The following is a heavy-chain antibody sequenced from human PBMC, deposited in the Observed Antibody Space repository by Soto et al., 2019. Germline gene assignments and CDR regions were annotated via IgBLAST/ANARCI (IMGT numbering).Heavy chain of an antibody. CDR1: GYTFSDHG. CDR2: ISAYNGAT. Sequence: ASVKVSCKASGYTFSDHGFSWVRQGPGQGLEWLGWISAYNGATDYAQKFQGRVTLTTDTSTSTAYMELRSLRSDDTALYYCAKDRPRLTQQFNGVSWGQGTLVTVSS. V-gene: IGHV1-18*01. J-gene: IGHJ5*02. CDR3: AKDRPRLTQQFNGVS. D-gene: IGHD2-8*01.